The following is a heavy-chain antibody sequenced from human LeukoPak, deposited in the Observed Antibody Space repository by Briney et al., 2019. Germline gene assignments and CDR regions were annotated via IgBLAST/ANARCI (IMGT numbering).Heavy chain of an antibody. CDR2: INHSGST. CDR3: ATLGEYYDSSGYYYN. Sequence: AGGSLRLSCAASGFSFNDAWMNWIRQPPGKGLEWIGEINHSGSTYYNPSLKSRVTISVDSSKNQFSLKLTSVTAADTAVYYCATLGEYYDSSGYYYNWGQGTLVTVSS. V-gene: IGHV4-34*08. D-gene: IGHD3-22*01. CDR1: GFSFNDAW. J-gene: IGHJ4*02.